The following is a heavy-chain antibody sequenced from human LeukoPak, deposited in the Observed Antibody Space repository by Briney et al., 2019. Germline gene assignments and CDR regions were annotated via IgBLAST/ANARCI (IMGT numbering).Heavy chain of an antibody. CDR1: GFTFGEYA. CDR2: IRSEAYGGTT. D-gene: IGHD6-19*01. J-gene: IGHJ4*02. Sequence: PGGSLRLSCTPSGFTFGEYAMSWFRQAPGKGLDLVGFIRSEAYGGTTEYAASVKGRFTSSRDDSESLAYLQMTSLKIEDTAVYYCTKGWGDYWGRGTLVTVSS. V-gene: IGHV3-49*03. CDR3: TKGWGDY.